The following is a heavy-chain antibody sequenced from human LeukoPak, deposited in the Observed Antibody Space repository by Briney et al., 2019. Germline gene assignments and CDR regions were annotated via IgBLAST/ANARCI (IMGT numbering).Heavy chain of an antibody. D-gene: IGHD3-10*01. Sequence: SETLSLTCTVSGGSISSGSYYWSWIRQPAGKGLEWIGRIYTSGNTNYNPSLKSRVTISVDTSKNQFSLKLSSVTAADTAVYYCARERGFRGLGYWGQGTLVTVSS. CDR2: IYTSGNT. CDR1: GGSISSGSYY. J-gene: IGHJ4*02. V-gene: IGHV4-61*02. CDR3: ARERGFRGLGY.